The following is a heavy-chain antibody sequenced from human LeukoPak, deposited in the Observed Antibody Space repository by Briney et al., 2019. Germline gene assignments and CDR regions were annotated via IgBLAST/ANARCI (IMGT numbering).Heavy chain of an antibody. Sequence: GESLKISCKGSGYSFASYWIAWVRQMPGKGLEWMGIIYPGDSDTRYNPSFQGQVTISADKSISTAYLQWSSLKASDTAMYYCARPYGERRQTLVQGVIPRESYYYYQYMDVWGKGTTVTVSS. CDR1: GYSFASYW. CDR3: ARPYGERRQTLVQGVIPRESYYYYQYMDV. J-gene: IGHJ6*03. V-gene: IGHV5-51*01. D-gene: IGHD3-10*01. CDR2: IYPGDSDT.